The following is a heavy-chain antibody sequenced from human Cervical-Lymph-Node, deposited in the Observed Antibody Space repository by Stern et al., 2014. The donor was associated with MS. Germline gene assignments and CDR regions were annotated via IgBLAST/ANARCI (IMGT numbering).Heavy chain of an antibody. Sequence: QVQLQESGPGLVKPSETLSLTCSVSGGSITNNLYYWGWIRQPPGKGLEWIGNIYYSGSTSYYPSPKSRVTISVDTSQKQFSLKVKSVTAADTAVYYCARRARYGDYLDSWGQGALVTVSS. CDR3: ARRARYGDYLDS. V-gene: IGHV4-39*01. J-gene: IGHJ4*02. CDR2: IYYSGST. D-gene: IGHD4-17*01. CDR1: GGSITNNLYY.